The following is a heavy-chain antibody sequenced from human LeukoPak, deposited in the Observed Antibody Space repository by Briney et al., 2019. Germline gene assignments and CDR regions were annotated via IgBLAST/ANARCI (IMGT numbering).Heavy chain of an antibody. J-gene: IGHJ3*02. CDR2: IYYSDSGTM. CDR1: GGYISRGNYY. CDR3: ARRPPALGAFDI. Sequence: PSETLSLTCTVSGGYISRGNYYWGWIRQPPGKGLEWIGSIYYSDSGTMYYNPSLESRVTMSADTSKNHFSLRVSSVTAADTAVYYCARRPPALGAFDIWGQGTMVSVSS. V-gene: IGHV4-39*02. D-gene: IGHD6-6*01.